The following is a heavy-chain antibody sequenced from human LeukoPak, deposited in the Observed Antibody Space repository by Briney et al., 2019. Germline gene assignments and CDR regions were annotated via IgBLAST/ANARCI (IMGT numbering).Heavy chain of an antibody. CDR2: TSYDGSNK. CDR1: GFTFSSYA. Sequence: PGGSLRLSCAASGFTFSSYAMHWVRQAPGKGLEWVAVTSYDGSNKYYADSVKGRFTISRDNSKNTLYLQMNSLRAEDTAVYYCARVRASVVVTARSGFDYWGQGTLVTVSS. D-gene: IGHD2-21*02. J-gene: IGHJ4*02. V-gene: IGHV3-30-3*01. CDR3: ARVRASVVVTARSGFDY.